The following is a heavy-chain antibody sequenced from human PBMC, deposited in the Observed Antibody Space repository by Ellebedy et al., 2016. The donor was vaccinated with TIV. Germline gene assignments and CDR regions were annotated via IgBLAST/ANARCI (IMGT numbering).Heavy chain of an antibody. J-gene: IGHJ4*02. CDR3: ARDNYDVLTGYSMTDY. V-gene: IGHV1-2*02. CDR1: GYTFTGYF. CDR2: INPNSGGS. D-gene: IGHD3-9*01. Sequence: ASVKVSCKASGYTFTGYFLQWVRQAPGQGLEWMGWINPNSGGSNYAQRFQGRVTMTRDTSISTAYMELSGLRSDDTAVYYCARDNYDVLTGYSMTDYWGQGTLVIVSS.